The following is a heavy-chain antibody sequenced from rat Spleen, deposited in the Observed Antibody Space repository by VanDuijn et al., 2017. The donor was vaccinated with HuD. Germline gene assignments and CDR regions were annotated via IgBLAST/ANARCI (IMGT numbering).Heavy chain of an antibody. CDR3: ATQSIIRVPLFDY. CDR1: GFTFSNYD. J-gene: IGHJ2*01. CDR2: IRPSGDGT. Sequence: EVQLVESGGGLVQPGGSLKLSCAASGFTFSNYDMAWVRQAPTKGLEWVASIRPSGDGTYYRDSVKGRFTVSRDNAKSTLYLQMDSLRSEDTATYYCATQSIIRVPLFDYWGQGVMVTVSS. V-gene: IGHV5-25*01. D-gene: IGHD4-3*01.